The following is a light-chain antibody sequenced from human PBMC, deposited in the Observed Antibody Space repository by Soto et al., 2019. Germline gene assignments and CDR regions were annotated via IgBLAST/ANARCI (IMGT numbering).Light chain of an antibody. J-gene: IGKJ1*01. CDR3: QQYGSPLWT. CDR2: GTI. Sequence: EIVLTQSPGTLSLSPGERATLSCRASQSITSSYLAWDQQKPGQAPRLLISGTISRATGIPDRFSGSGSGTDFTLTISRLEPEDFAVYYCQQYGSPLWTFGQGTKVEIK. CDR1: QSITSSY. V-gene: IGKV3-20*01.